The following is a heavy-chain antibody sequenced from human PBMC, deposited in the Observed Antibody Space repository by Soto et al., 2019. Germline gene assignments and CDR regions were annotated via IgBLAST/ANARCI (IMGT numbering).Heavy chain of an antibody. Sequence: GSLRLSCAASGFTFSSYWMHWVRQAPGKGLVWVSRINSDGSSTSYADSVKGRFTISRDNAKNTLYLQMNSLRAEDTAVYYCARGGGVVRYYYYGMDVWGQGTTVTVSS. CDR2: INSDGSST. CDR3: ARGGGVVRYYYYGMDV. D-gene: IGHD3-10*01. J-gene: IGHJ6*02. V-gene: IGHV3-74*01. CDR1: GFTFSSYW.